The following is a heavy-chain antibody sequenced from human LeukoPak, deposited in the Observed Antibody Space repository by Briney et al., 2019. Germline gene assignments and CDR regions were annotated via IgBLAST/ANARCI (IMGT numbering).Heavy chain of an antibody. CDR3: ARGHYYDSSGYYYAHLIKWPYYFDY. CDR1: GGSFSGYY. V-gene: IGHV4-34*01. CDR2: INHSGST. Sequence: SETLSLTCAVYGGSFSGYYWSWIRQPPGKGLEWIGEINHSGSTNYNPSLKSRVTISVDTSKNQFSLKLSSVTAADTAVYYCARGHYYDSSGYYYAHLIKWPYYFDYWGQGTLVTVSS. J-gene: IGHJ4*02. D-gene: IGHD3-22*01.